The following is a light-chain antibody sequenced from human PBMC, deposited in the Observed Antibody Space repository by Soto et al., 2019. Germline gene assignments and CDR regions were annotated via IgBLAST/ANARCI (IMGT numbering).Light chain of an antibody. CDR2: AAS. Sequence: DIQMTQSPSTLSASVGDRVIITCRASQSIGSWLAWYQQKPGKDPKLLIYAASTLQSGVPSRFSGSGSGTDFTLTISSLQPEDFATYYCQQLNSYPITFGQGTRLEIK. CDR1: QSIGSW. V-gene: IGKV1-5*01. J-gene: IGKJ5*01. CDR3: QQLNSYPIT.